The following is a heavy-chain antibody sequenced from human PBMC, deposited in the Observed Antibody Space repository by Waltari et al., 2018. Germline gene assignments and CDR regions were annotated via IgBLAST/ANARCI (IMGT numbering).Heavy chain of an antibody. CDR1: GFTITPST. Sequence: EVQLVESGGGLVKPGGSLRLSCVASGFTITPSTMNWVRQAPGKGLEWVAFIDSGSSYIYYADSVKGRFTISRDNAKNSLSLQMNSLRAEDTALYFCARGPYGERYFQDWGQGTLVSVSS. D-gene: IGHD2-21*01. CDR2: IDSGSSYI. V-gene: IGHV3-21*01. CDR3: ARGPYGERYFQD. J-gene: IGHJ1*01.